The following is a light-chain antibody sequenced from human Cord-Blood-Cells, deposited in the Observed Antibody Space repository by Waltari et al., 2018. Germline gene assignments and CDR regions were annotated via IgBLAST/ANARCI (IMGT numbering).Light chain of an antibody. CDR1: QSISSY. CDR3: QQSYSTPFT. Sequence: DIKMTQSPPSLSAPVADRVPSTCRASQSISSYLNWYQQKPGKAPKLLIYAASSLQSGVPSRFSGSGSGTDFTLTISSLQPEDFATYDCQQSYSTPFTFGPGTKVDIK. V-gene: IGKV1-39*01. CDR2: AAS. J-gene: IGKJ3*01.